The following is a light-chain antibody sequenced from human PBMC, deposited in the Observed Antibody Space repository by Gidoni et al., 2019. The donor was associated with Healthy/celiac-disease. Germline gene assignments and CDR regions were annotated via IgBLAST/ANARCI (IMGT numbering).Light chain of an antibody. CDR3: NSRDSSGNHPVV. J-gene: IGLJ2*01. CDR1: SLRSYY. Sequence: SSELTQDPAVSVALGQTVRITCQGASLRSYYASWYQQKPGQAPVLGIYGKNNRPSGIPDRFSGSSSGNTAALTITGAQAEDEADYYCNSRDSSGNHPVVFGGGTKLTVL. V-gene: IGLV3-19*01. CDR2: GKN.